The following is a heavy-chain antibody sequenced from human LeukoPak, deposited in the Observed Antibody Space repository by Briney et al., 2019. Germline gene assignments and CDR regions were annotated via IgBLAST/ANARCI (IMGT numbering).Heavy chain of an antibody. Sequence: GGSLRLPCAASGFTFSSYSMNWVRQAPGKGLEWVSSISSSSSYIYYADSVKGRFTISRDNAKNSLYLQMNSLRAEDTAVYYCARAGRNDYGDYADYWGQGTLVTVSS. J-gene: IGHJ4*02. D-gene: IGHD4-17*01. CDR2: ISSSSSYI. CDR1: GFTFSSYS. CDR3: ARAGRNDYGDYADY. V-gene: IGHV3-21*01.